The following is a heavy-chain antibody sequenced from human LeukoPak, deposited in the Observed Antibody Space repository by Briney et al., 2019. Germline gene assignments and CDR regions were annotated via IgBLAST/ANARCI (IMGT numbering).Heavy chain of an antibody. CDR3: ARELGSGYDFVVY. J-gene: IGHJ4*02. D-gene: IGHD5-12*01. V-gene: IGHV3-48*03. CDR2: ISRSGSTI. CDR1: GFTFSSYE. Sequence: GGSLRLSCAASGFTFSSYEMNWVRRAPGRGLEWVSYISRSGSTISYADSVKGRVTLSRENSKHALYLQINRLRTEDTAVYYCARELGSGYDFVVYWGQGGQVTVSS.